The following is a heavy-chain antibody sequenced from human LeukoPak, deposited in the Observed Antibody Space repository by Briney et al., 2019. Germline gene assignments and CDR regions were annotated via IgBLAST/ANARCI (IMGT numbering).Heavy chain of an antibody. CDR2: FDPENGET. V-gene: IGHV1-24*01. Sequence: ASVKVSCKVSGSTLTESSMHWVRLAPGKGLQWMGGFDPENGETIYAENFRGRVTMTEDTSTDTAYMDLSSLRSEDTAVYYCVTLGEILEWSQAFDIWGQGTAVTVSS. CDR1: GSTLTESS. J-gene: IGHJ3*02. CDR3: VTLGEILEWSQAFDI. D-gene: IGHD3-3*01.